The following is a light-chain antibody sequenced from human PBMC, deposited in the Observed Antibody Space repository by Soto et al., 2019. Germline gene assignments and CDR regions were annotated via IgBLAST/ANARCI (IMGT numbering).Light chain of an antibody. CDR2: KAS. CDR3: QQYNSYSWT. V-gene: IGKV1-5*03. Sequence: DIQMTQSPSTLSASVGDRVTITCRASQSISSWLAWYQQKPGKAPKLLIYKASSLESGVQSRFSGSGSGTELTLTIRSLQPDDFATYYCQQYNSYSWTFGQGTKV. CDR1: QSISSW. J-gene: IGKJ1*01.